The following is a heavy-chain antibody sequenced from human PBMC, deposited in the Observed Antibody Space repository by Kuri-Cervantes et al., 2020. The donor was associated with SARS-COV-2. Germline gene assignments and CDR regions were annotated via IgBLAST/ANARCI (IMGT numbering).Heavy chain of an antibody. V-gene: IGHV4-34*01. J-gene: IGHJ6*03. CDR2: INHRGST. CDR1: GVSSGGYY. Sequence: WDVFGVSSGGYYWSWIRQLPGKGLEWFGEINHRGSTNYNPSLKSRVTISVDTSKNQFSLKLSSVTAADTAVYYCARGVSSSSPLTSYYMDVWGKGTTVTVSS. CDR3: ARGVSSSSPLTSYYMDV. D-gene: IGHD6-6*01.